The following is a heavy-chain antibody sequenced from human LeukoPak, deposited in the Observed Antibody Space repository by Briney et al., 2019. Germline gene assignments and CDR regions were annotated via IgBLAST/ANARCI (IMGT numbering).Heavy chain of an antibody. CDR2: IWYDGSNL. CDR3: ARGGPRGVANFDY. D-gene: IGHD2-15*01. CDR1: GFTFRNYG. V-gene: IGHV3-33*01. Sequence: GGSLRLSCAASGFTFRNYGMHWVRQAPGKGLEWVAVIWYDGSNLYYADSVKGRFTISRDNYNNTLYLQMDSLRAEDTAMYYCARGGPRGVANFDYWGQGTLVTVSS. J-gene: IGHJ4*02.